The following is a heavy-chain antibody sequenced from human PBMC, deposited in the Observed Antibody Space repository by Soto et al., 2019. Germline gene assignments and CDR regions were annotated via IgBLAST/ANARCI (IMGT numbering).Heavy chain of an antibody. D-gene: IGHD3-10*01. J-gene: IGHJ4*02. CDR2: IYYSGST. V-gene: IGHV4-59*01. Sequence: SETLSLTCTVSGGSISSYYWSWIRQPPGKGLEWIGYIYYSGSTNYNPSLKSRVTISVDTSKNQFSLKLSSVTAADTAVYYCARGSPQELMVSDWGQGTLVTVSS. CDR1: GGSISSYY. CDR3: ARGSPQELMVSD.